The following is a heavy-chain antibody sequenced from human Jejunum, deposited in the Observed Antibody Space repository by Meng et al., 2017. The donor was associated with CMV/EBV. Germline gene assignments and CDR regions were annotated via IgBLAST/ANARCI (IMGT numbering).Heavy chain of an antibody. CDR3: ARDAPGSGSYRASYYYYGMDV. D-gene: IGHD3-10*01. CDR2: IYYSGST. J-gene: IGHJ6*02. V-gene: IGHV4-59*01. CDR1: SYY. Sequence: SYYWSWIRQTPGKGLEWIGYIYYSGSTNYNPSLKSRVTISVDTSKNQFSLKLSSVTAADTAVYYCARDAPGSGSYRASYYYYGMDVWGQGTTVTVSS.